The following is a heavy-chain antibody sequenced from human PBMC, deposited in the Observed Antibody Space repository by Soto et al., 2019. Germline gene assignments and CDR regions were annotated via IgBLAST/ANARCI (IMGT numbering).Heavy chain of an antibody. CDR3: ARAYDSSGYHYVNDAFDI. CDR2: ISYDGSNK. V-gene: IGHV3-30-3*01. CDR1: GFTFSSYA. D-gene: IGHD3-22*01. J-gene: IGHJ3*02. Sequence: QVQLVESGGGVVQPGRSLRLSCAASGFTFSSYAMHWVRQAPGKGLEWVAVISYDGSNKYYADSVKGRFTISRDNYKNTLYLQMNSLRAEDTAVYYCARAYDSSGYHYVNDAFDIWGQGTMVTVSS.